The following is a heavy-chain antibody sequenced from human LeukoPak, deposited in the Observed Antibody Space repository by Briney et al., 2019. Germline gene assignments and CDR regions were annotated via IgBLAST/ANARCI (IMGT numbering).Heavy chain of an antibody. V-gene: IGHV1-2*02. D-gene: IGHD7-27*01. CDR3: AKTSWDDGYFDY. CDR1: GYTFTGYY. CDR2: INLNSGGT. Sequence: GASVKVSSKASGYTFTGYYIHWGRQPPGQGLEWMGGINLNSGGTNYAQKFKGRVTMTRDKSISTAYMELSRRRSDDTAVYYCAKTSWDDGYFDYWGQRTRVSVSS. J-gene: IGHJ4*02.